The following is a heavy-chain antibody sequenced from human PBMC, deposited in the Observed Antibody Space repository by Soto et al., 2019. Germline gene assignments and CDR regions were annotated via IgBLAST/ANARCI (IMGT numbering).Heavy chain of an antibody. Sequence: ASVKVSCKASGYTFTSYYMHWVRQAPGQGLEWMGIINPSGGSTSYAQKFQGRVTMTRDTSTSTVYMELSSLRSEDTAVYYCARDLKYYYDSSGYYPRYYSDYWGQGTLVTGSS. D-gene: IGHD3-22*01. V-gene: IGHV1-46*01. CDR3: ARDLKYYYDSSGYYPRYYSDY. CDR2: INPSGGST. J-gene: IGHJ4*02. CDR1: GYTFTSYY.